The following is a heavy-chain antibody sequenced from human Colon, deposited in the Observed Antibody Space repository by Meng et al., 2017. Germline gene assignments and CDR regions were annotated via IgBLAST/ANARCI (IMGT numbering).Heavy chain of an antibody. J-gene: IGHJ4*02. CDR3: ASGTPGRSYCDY. CDR1: GYTFGSDG. CDR2: FVNYVDT. V-gene: IGHV1-18*01. Sequence: QVRLLQSGPQEKKPGASVRVSCKASGYTFGSDGICWVRQAPGQGLEWMGWFVNYVDTYPAPKFQDRVTMTTDTHTNTAFMELRSLTSDDTAVYYCASGTPGRSYCDYWGQGTLVTVSS. D-gene: IGHD2-15*01.